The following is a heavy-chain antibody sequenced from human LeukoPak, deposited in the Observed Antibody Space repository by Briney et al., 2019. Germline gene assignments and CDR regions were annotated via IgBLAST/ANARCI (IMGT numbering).Heavy chain of an antibody. Sequence: GGSLRLSCAASGFTFSRYGMHWVREAPGKGLEWVAVIWYDGSNKYYADSVKGRFTISRDNSKNTLYLQMNSLSAEDTAVYYCAILSGYSLDYWGQGTLVTVTS. V-gene: IGHV3-33*01. D-gene: IGHD5-18*01. J-gene: IGHJ4*02. CDR3: AILSGYSLDY. CDR2: IWYDGSNK. CDR1: GFTFSRYG.